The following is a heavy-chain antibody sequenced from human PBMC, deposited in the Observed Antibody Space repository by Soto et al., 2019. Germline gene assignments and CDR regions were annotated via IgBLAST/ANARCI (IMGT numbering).Heavy chain of an antibody. CDR2: ISSSGTYI. D-gene: IGHD2-2*01. Sequence: LRLSCAASVFTFSRYSMNWVRQAPGKGLEWVSSISSSGTYIYYADSMKGRFTISRDNAMNSLFLQMNSPRAEDTAVYYCARGALCSTTNFVGSGGYDIWGHGTIVTDS. CDR3: ARGALCSTTNFVGSGGYDI. J-gene: IGHJ3*02. CDR1: VFTFSRYS. V-gene: IGHV3-21*01.